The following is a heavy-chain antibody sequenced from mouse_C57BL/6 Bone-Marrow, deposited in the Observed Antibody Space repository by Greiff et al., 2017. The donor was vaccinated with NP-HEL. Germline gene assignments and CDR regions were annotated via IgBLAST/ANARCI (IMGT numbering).Heavy chain of an antibody. Sequence: VQLQQSGAELVRPGASVKMSCTASGFNIKDDYMHWVKQRPEQGLEWIGWIDPENGDTEYASKFQGKATITADTSSNTAYLQLSSLTSEDTAVYYCTTGDRSGYVDYWGQGTTLTVSS. CDR2: IDPENGDT. D-gene: IGHD3-2*02. CDR1: GFNIKDDY. V-gene: IGHV14-4*01. J-gene: IGHJ2*01. CDR3: TTGDRSGYVDY.